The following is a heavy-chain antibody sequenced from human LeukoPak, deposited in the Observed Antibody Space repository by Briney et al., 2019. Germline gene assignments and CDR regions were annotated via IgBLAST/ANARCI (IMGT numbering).Heavy chain of an antibody. J-gene: IGHJ4*02. D-gene: IGHD3-22*01. Sequence: GGSLRLSCAASGLTFSSYNMNWVRQAPGKGLEWVSGINWNGGSTGYADSVKGRFTVSRDNAKNSLYLQMNSLRAEDTALYYCARGYGYYDSSGYYAYWGQGTLVTVSS. CDR3: ARGYGYYDSSGYYAY. V-gene: IGHV3-20*04. CDR1: GLTFSSYN. CDR2: INWNGGST.